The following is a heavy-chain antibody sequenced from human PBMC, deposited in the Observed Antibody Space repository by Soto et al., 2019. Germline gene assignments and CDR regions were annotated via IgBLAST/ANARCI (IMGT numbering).Heavy chain of an antibody. Sequence: LRLSCAASGFTFSSYSMNWVRQAPGKGLEWVSYISSSSSTIYYADSVKGRFTISRDNAKNSLYLQMNSLRAEDTAVYYCASLIVVVNGYYYGMDVWGQGTMVTVSS. CDR3: ASLIVVVNGYYYGMDV. CDR1: GFTFSSYS. V-gene: IGHV3-48*01. D-gene: IGHD2-21*01. J-gene: IGHJ6*02. CDR2: ISSSSSTI.